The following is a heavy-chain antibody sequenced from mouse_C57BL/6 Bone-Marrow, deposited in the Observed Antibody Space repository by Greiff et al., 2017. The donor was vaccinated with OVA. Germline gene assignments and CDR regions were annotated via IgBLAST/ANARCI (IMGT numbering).Heavy chain of an antibody. D-gene: IGHD1-1*01. CDR2: IDPEDGET. Sequence: VQLQQSGAELVKPGASVKLSCTASGFNIKDYYMHWVKQRTEQGLEWIGRIDPEDGETKYAPKFQGKATITADTSSNPAYLQLSSLTSEDTAVYYCATWAFITTVAWYYCDYWGQGTTLTVSS. J-gene: IGHJ2*01. CDR1: GFNIKDYY. CDR3: ATWAFITTVAWYYCDY. V-gene: IGHV14-2*01.